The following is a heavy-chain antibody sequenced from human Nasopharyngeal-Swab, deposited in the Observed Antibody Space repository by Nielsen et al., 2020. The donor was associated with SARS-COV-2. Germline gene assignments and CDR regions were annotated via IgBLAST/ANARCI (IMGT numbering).Heavy chain of an antibody. CDR3: ARDGGSYNDY. D-gene: IGHD1-26*01. CDR1: GFTFDDYA. J-gene: IGHJ4*02. V-gene: IGHV3-7*01. CDR2: IKQDGSEK. Sequence: GESLKISCAASGFTFDDYALHWVRQAPGKGLEWVANIKQDGSEKYYVDSVKGRFTISRDNAKNSLYLQMNSLRAEDTAVYYCARDGGSYNDYWGQGTLVTVSS.